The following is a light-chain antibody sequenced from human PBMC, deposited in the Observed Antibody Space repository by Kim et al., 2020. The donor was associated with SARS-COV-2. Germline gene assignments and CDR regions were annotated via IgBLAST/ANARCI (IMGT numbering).Light chain of an antibody. CDR3: QKYDSAPWT. Sequence: SASVGDRVTVTCRESQDISSSLAWYQQRTGKVPNLLIYAASTLQSGVPSRFSGSGSGTEFTLTISSLQPEDVATYYCQKYDSAPWTCGPGTKVDIK. CDR2: AAS. J-gene: IGKJ1*01. CDR1: QDISSS. V-gene: IGKV1-27*01.